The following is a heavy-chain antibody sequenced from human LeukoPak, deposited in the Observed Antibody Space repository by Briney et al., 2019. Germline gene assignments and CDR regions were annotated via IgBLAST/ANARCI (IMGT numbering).Heavy chain of an antibody. CDR2: ISSSSSYI. J-gene: IGHJ4*02. CDR1: GFTFSSYS. Sequence: PGGSLRLSCAASGFTFSSYSMNWVRQAPGKGLEWVSSISSSSSYIYYADSVKGRFTISRDNAKNSLYLQMNSLRAEDTAVYYCALLGVWGSYRYPFDYWGQGTLVTVSS. V-gene: IGHV3-21*01. D-gene: IGHD3-16*02. CDR3: ALLGVWGSYRYPFDY.